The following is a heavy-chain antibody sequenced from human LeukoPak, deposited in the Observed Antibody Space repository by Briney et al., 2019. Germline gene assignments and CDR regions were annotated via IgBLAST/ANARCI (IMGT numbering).Heavy chain of an antibody. D-gene: IGHD2-15*01. V-gene: IGHV4-34*01. J-gene: IGHJ5*02. CDR2: INHSGST. Sequence: SETLSLTCAVSGGSFSGYYWSWIRQPPGKGLEWIGEINHSGSTNYNPSLKSRVTISVDTSKNQFSLKLSSVTAADTAVYYCARRVVVVAATERCDWFDPWGQGTLVTVSS. CDR1: GGSFSGYY. CDR3: ARRVVVVAATERCDWFDP.